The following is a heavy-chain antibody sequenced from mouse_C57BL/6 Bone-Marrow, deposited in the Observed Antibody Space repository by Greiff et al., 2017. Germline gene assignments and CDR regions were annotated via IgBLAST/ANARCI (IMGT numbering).Heavy chain of an antibody. CDR1: GYTFTDYN. J-gene: IGHJ3*01. V-gene: IGHV1-22*01. CDR3: ARAYDGYPSGFAY. Sequence: VQLQQSGPELVKPGASVKMSCKASGYTFTDYNMHWVKQSPGKSLEWIGYINPNNGGTSYNQKFKGKATLTVNNTSSTAYMELRSLTSEESAVYECARAYDGYPSGFAYWGQGTLVTVSA. D-gene: IGHD2-3*01. CDR2: INPNNGGT.